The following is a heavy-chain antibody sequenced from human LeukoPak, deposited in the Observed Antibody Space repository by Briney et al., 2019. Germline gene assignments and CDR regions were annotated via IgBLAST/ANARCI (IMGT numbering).Heavy chain of an antibody. Sequence: PGGSLRLSCAASGFSLSDYWMNWVRQTPGKGPEWLANIKQDGSEKNYVESVNGRFIISRDNAKNSGYLQMNSLRAEDTAVYYCVGGTGWLPLTWGQGTLDTVSS. CDR1: GFSLSDYW. CDR2: IKQDGSEK. J-gene: IGHJ5*01. CDR3: VGGTGWLPLT. V-gene: IGHV3-7*01. D-gene: IGHD6-19*01.